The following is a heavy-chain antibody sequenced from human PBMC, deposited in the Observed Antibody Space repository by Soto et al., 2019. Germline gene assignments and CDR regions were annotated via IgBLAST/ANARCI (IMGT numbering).Heavy chain of an antibody. V-gene: IGHV3-23*01. CDR2: IGGTSGST. CDR1: GFTFSDFV. CDR3: AKRRGEGYFDL. J-gene: IGHJ2*01. Sequence: GGSLRLSCAASGFTFSDFVMGWVRRAPGKGLEWVSAIGGTSGSTYYADSVKGRFSISRDNSKNILSLQLNSLRAEDTATYYCAKRRGEGYFDLWGRGTLVTVSS. D-gene: IGHD3-10*01.